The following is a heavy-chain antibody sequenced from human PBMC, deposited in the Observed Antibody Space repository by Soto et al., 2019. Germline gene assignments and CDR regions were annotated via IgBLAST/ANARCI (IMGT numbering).Heavy chain of an antibody. CDR2: INPNSGGT. D-gene: IGHD2-2*01. CDR1: GYTFTSYG. V-gene: IGHV1-2*04. Sequence: ASVKVSCKASGYTFTSYGISWVRQAPGQGLEWMGWINPNSGGTNYAQKFQGWVTMTRDTSISTAYMELSRLRSDDTAVYYCARGVGCSSTSCLNMDVWGKGTTVTVSS. CDR3: ARGVGCSSTSCLNMDV. J-gene: IGHJ6*03.